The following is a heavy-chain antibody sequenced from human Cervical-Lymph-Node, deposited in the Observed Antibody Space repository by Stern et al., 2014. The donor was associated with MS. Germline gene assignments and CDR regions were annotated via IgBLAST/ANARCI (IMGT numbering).Heavy chain of an antibody. Sequence: VQLVQSGAEVKKPGASVRVSCKASGYTFADYYIHWLRQAPGQGLQWLGWIDPKSGHTLYAQKFQGRVAMTSDTSISTAYMELNSLQSDDTAMYYCARDLSSGWYPVFAYWGQGTLITVSS. CDR2: IDPKSGHT. J-gene: IGHJ4*02. V-gene: IGHV1-2*02. CDR3: ARDLSSGWYPVFAY. D-gene: IGHD6-19*01. CDR1: GYTFADYY.